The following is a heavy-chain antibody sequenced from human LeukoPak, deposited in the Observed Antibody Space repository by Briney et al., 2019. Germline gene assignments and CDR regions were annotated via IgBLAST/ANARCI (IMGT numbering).Heavy chain of an antibody. CDR1: GFTFSNYA. J-gene: IGHJ4*02. Sequence: PGGSLRLSCAASGFTFSNYAMHWVRQAPDKGLEWVAVVSYDGSNKYYADSVKGRFTVSRDNSKNTLYLQMNSLRAEDTAVYYCVKAGYDFWSGYSFDYWGQGTLVTVSS. V-gene: IGHV3-30*04. CDR3: VKAGYDFWSGYSFDY. D-gene: IGHD3-3*01. CDR2: VSYDGSNK.